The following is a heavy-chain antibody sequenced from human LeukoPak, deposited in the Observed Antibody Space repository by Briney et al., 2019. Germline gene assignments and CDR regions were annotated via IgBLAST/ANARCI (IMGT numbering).Heavy chain of an antibody. D-gene: IGHD5-12*01. V-gene: IGHV3-23*01. CDR2: IIGSGGST. CDR1: GFTISSYF. CDR3: AKGAYDYIEVAYFDY. J-gene: IGHJ4*02. Sequence: SGGSLRLSCAASGFTISSYFMSWVRQAPGKGLEWVSGIIGSGGSTYYADSVKGRFTISRDNSKNTLYLQVNSLTAEDTAVYYCAKGAYDYIEVAYFDYWGQGTLVTVSS.